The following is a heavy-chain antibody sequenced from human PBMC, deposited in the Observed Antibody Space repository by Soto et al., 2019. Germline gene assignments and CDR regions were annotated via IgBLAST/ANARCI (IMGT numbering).Heavy chain of an antibody. CDR1: GFTVSSNY. CDR3: AREPTSGLPPVY. J-gene: IGHJ4*02. V-gene: IGHV3-53*01. D-gene: IGHD2-15*01. CDR2: IYSGGST. Sequence: GGSLRLSCAASGFTVSSNYMSWVRQAPGKGLEWVSVIYSGGSTYYADSVKGRFTISRDNSKNTLYLQMNSLRAEDTAVYYCAREPTSGLPPVYWGQGTLVTVSS.